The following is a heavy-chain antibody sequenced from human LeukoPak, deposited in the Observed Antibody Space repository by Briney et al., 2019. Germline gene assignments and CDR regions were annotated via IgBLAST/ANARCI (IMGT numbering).Heavy chain of an antibody. Sequence: KSSETLSLTCTVSGGSISSYYWSWIRRPAGKGLEWIGRIHASGSTNYNPSLKSRVTMSVDTSKNQFSLTLSSVTAADTAVYYCARHVYTNYPVFDYWGQGTLVTVSS. D-gene: IGHD4-11*01. V-gene: IGHV4-4*07. J-gene: IGHJ4*02. CDR2: IHASGST. CDR3: ARHVYTNYPVFDY. CDR1: GGSISSYY.